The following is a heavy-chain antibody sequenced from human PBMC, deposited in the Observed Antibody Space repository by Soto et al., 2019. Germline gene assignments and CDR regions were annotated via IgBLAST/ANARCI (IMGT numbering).Heavy chain of an antibody. V-gene: IGHV1-69*13. D-gene: IGHD5-18*01. J-gene: IGHJ4*02. CDR3: ARIPRYSFPTSDDLDS. CDR2: ITPIYPTT. CDR1: GGTFYTYT. Sequence: GASVKVSCKASGGTFYTYTFSWVRQAPGQGLEWMGSITPIYPTTNYAEKFQGRLTVTADGSTNTAYMELNSLTSEDTAVYYCARIPRYSFPTSDDLDSWGQGTLVTV.